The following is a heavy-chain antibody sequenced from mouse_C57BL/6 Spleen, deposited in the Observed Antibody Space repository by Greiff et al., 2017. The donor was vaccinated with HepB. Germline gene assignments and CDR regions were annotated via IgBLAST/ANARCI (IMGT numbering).Heavy chain of an antibody. V-gene: IGHV1-15*01. CDR2: IDPETGGT. CDR3: TRMGAYGSSSFDY. Sequence: QVQLKQSGAELVRPGASVTLSCKASGYTFTDYEMHWVKQTPVHGLEWIGAIDPETGGTAYNQKFKGKAILTADKSSSTAYMELRSLTSEDSAVYYCTRMGAYGSSSFDYWGQGTTLTVSS. D-gene: IGHD1-1*01. CDR1: GYTFTDYE. J-gene: IGHJ2*01.